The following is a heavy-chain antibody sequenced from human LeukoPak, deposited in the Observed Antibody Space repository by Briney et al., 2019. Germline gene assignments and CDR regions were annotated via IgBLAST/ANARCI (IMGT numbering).Heavy chain of an antibody. D-gene: IGHD6-19*01. J-gene: IGHJ4*02. V-gene: IGHV3-30*15. CDR2: ISDDGSRQ. CDR3: AREQPGDGWSGFDY. Sequence: PGGSLRLSCAASGFTFRSYAMPWVRQAPGKGLEWVAVISDDGSRQHYADFLEGRFTITRDNSKNTVSLQMSSLTSEDTAVYFCAREQPGDGWSGFDYWGQGTLVTVSS. CDR1: GFTFRSYA.